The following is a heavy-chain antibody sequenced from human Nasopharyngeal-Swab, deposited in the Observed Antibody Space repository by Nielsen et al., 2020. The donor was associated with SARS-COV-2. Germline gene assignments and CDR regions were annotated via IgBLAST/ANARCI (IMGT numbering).Heavy chain of an antibody. CDR1: GFTFSSYG. CDR2: ISYDGSNK. J-gene: IGHJ4*02. CDR3: ARDGASGSNIDY. D-gene: IGHD3-22*01. V-gene: IGHV3-30*03. Sequence: GALRLSCAASGFTFSSYGMHWVRQAPGKGLEWVAVISYDGSNKYYADSVKGRFTISRDNSKNTLYLQMNSLRAEDTAVYYCARDGASGSNIDYWGQGTLVTVSS.